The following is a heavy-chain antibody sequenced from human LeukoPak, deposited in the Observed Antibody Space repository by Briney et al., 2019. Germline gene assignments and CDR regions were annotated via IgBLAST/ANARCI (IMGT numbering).Heavy chain of an antibody. CDR1: GFTFSGYW. D-gene: IGHD1-26*01. V-gene: IGHV3-7*01. CDR2: IKQDGYEK. J-gene: IGHJ4*02. CDR3: ARDKIVGPTTLDY. Sequence: GGSLRLSCAATGFTFSGYWMSWVRQTPEKGLEWVANIKQDGYEKYYVDSVKGRFTISRDNAKNSLYLQMNSLRADDTAIYYCARDKIVGPTTLDYWGQGTLVTVSS.